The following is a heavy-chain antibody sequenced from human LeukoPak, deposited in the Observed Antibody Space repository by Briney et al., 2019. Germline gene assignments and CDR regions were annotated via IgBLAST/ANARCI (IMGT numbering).Heavy chain of an antibody. Sequence: PSETLSLTCTVSGGSISYYYWSWIRQPPGKGLEWIGHIYHSGSTNYNPSFKSRVTMSVDTSKNQFSLRLTSVTAADTAVYYCARLQSGLGYFDSWGQGILVTVSS. CDR2: IYHSGST. CDR3: ARLQSGLGYFDS. V-gene: IGHV4-59*12. J-gene: IGHJ4*02. CDR1: GGSISYYY.